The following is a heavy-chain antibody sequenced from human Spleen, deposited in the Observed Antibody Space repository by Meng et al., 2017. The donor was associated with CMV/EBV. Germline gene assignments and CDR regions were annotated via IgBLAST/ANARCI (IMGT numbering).Heavy chain of an antibody. CDR2: IYYSGST. Sequence: SETLSLTCTVSGGSISSYYWSWIRQPPGKGLEWIGYIYYSGSTNYNPSLKSRVTISVDTSKNQFSLKLNSVTAADTAVYYCARVSGYCSSASCSNYFDFWGQGTLVTVSS. V-gene: IGHV4-59*01. J-gene: IGHJ4*02. CDR3: ARVSGYCSSASCSNYFDF. CDR1: GGSISSYY. D-gene: IGHD2-2*01.